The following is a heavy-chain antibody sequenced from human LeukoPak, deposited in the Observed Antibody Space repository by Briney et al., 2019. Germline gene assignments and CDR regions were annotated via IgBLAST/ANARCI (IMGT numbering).Heavy chain of an antibody. CDR2: INPNSGGT. CDR3: ARDVVPAAIGWFDP. CDR1: GYTFTGYY. V-gene: IGHV1-2*02. D-gene: IGHD2-2*01. J-gene: IGHJ5*02. Sequence: ASVKVSCKASGYTFTGYYMHWVGQAPGKGLEWMGWINPNSGGTNYAQKFQGRVTMTRDTSISTAYMELSRLRSDDTAVYYCARDVVPAAIGWFDPWGQGTLVTVSS.